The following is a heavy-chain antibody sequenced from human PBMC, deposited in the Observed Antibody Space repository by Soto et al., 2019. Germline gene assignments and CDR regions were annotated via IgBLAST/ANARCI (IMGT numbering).Heavy chain of an antibody. V-gene: IGHV3-15*07. D-gene: IGHD3-10*01. J-gene: IGHJ6*02. CDR1: GLTFSSAW. CDR3: VWFWEGYHYFGLDV. CDR2: IKSKGGGGTT. Sequence: EVQLVESGGGLVKPGGSLRLSCVVSGLTFSSAWMNWVRQAPGKGLEWVGRIKSKGGGGTTDYAAPVKGRFTISRDDSKNTRFLQMDSLKTEDAAVYYCVWFWEGYHYFGLDVWGQGTTFIVSS.